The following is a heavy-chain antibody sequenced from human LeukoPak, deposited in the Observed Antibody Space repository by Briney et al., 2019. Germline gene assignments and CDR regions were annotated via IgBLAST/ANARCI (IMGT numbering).Heavy chain of an antibody. V-gene: IGHV4-59*08. CDR2: IYYSESA. J-gene: IGHJ3*02. CDR3: ARVGGFPLSAFDI. CDR1: GGSISSYY. Sequence: SETLSLTCTVSGGSISSYYWSWIRQPPGKGLEWIGYIYYSESANYNPSLKSRITISVDTSKNQFSLNLNSVTAADTAVYYCARVGGFPLSAFDIWGQGTLVTVSS. D-gene: IGHD2-15*01.